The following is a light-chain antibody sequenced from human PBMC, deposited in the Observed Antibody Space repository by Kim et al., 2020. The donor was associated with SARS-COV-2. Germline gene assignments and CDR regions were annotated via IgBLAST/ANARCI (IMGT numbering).Light chain of an antibody. V-gene: IGLV2-23*02. J-gene: IGLJ1*01. CDR1: SSDVGRFSL. CDR2: DDT. Sequence: GQSIAISCSGTSSDVGRFSLVSWYQQHPGKAPKIIIYDDTKRPAGVSNRFAGSKSGNAASLTISVRQAEDEADYYGCSYAGDSTFVFGTGTKVTVL. CDR3: CSYAGDSTFV.